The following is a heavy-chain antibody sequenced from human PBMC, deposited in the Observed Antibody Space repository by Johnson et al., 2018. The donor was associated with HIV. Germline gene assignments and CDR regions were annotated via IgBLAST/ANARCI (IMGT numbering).Heavy chain of an antibody. V-gene: IGHV3-66*01. CDR3: ARGRSGILILDDAFDI. Sequence: VQLVESGGGSVQPGGYLRLSCAASGFTVTSHYMSWVRQAPGMGLEWVSVIYTGCNTYYANSVKDRFTISRDISKNTLYLEMNIMRAEDTAVYYCARGRSGILILDDAFDIWGQGTMVTVSS. CDR2: IYTGCNT. J-gene: IGHJ3*02. CDR1: GFTVTSHY. D-gene: IGHD1-14*01.